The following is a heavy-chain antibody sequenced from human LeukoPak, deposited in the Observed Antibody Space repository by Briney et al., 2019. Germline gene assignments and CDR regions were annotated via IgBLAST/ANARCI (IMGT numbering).Heavy chain of an antibody. CDR1: GFTFSSYW. D-gene: IGHD2-15*01. Sequence: GGSLRLSCAASGFTFSSYWMSWVRQAPGKGLEWVANIKQDGSEKYYVDSVKGRFTISRDNAKNSLYLQMNSLRAEDSAVYYCARLGTVVAGNRWFDPWGQGTLVTVSS. V-gene: IGHV3-7*01. CDR2: IKQDGSEK. J-gene: IGHJ5*02. CDR3: ARLGTVVAGNRWFDP.